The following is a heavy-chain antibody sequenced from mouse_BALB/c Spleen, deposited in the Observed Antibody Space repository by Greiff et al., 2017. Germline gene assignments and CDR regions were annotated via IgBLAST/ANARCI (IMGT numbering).Heavy chain of an antibody. CDR2: IDPENGNT. CDR3: ARRGDYDWFAY. CDR1: GFNIKDYY. D-gene: IGHD2-4*01. Sequence: EVMLVESGAELVRPGALVKLSCKASGFNIKDYYMHWVKQRPEQGLEWIGWIDPENGNTIYDPKFQGKASITADTSSNTAYLQLSSLTSEDTAVYYCARRGDYDWFAYWGQGTLVTVSA. J-gene: IGHJ3*01. V-gene: IGHV14-1*02.